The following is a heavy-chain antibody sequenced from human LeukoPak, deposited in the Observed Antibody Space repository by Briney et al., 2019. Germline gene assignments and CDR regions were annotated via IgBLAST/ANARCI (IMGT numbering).Heavy chain of an antibody. CDR3: ARGDYYYGSGSYPDY. Sequence: PGGSLRLSCAASGFTFSSYEMNWVRRAPGKGLEWVSYISSGGSTIYYADSVKGRFTISRDNAKNSLYLQMNSLRAEDTAVYYCARGDYYYGSGSYPDYWGQGTLVTVSS. CDR1: GFTFSSYE. J-gene: IGHJ4*02. CDR2: ISSGGSTI. V-gene: IGHV3-48*03. D-gene: IGHD3-10*01.